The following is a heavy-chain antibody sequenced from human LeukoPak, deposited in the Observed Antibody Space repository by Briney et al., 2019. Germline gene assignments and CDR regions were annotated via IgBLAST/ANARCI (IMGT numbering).Heavy chain of an antibody. CDR1: GYTFTGYY. CDR3: ARDSVLVVYATFDY. D-gene: IGHD2-8*01. V-gene: IGHV1-2*02. J-gene: IGHJ4*02. Sequence: ASVKVSCKASGYTFTGYYMHWVRQAPGQGLEWMGWINPNSGGTNYAQKFQGRVTMTRDTSISTAYMELSRLRSDDTAVYYCARDSVLVVYATFDYWGQGTLVTVSS. CDR2: INPNSGGT.